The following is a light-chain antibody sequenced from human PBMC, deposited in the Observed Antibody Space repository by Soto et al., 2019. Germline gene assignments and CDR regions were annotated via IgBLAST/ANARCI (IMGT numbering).Light chain of an antibody. V-gene: IGKV3-20*01. CDR2: GAA. CDR1: RSVTNNY. CDR3: QQYGTWPLA. Sequence: EIVLTQSPGTLSLSPGERVTLSCRASRSVTNNYVAWYQQIPGQAPRLLIYGAASRAAGIPDRSSGSGSATDFSLAISRLEPEDFAVYFCQQYGTWPLAFGGGTKVDI. J-gene: IGKJ4*01.